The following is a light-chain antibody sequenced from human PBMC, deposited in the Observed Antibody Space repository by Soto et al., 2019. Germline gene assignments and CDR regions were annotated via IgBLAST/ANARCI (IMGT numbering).Light chain of an antibody. CDR2: KAS. J-gene: IGKJ1*01. V-gene: IGKV1-5*03. CDR3: QQSFRPRA. CDR1: QSITTW. Sequence: VQMTQSPASFAAYPGDRVIITCRASQSITTWLAWHQQKPGKAPKLLISKASSLESGVPSRFSGSGSGTEFTLTISSQPPDDFATYCCQQSFRPRAFGQGTKV.